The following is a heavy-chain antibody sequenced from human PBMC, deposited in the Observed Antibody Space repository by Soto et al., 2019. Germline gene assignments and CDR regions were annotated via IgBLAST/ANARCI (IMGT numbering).Heavy chain of an antibody. V-gene: IGHV4-39*01. D-gene: IGHD2-15*01. Sequence: SETLSLTCTVSGGSISSYSYYWGWIRQPPGKGLEWIGGIYYSGNTYYSPSLKSRVTMSVDTSKNQFSLKLTSVTAADTAVYYCASEGVAASYGMDVWGQGTTVT. CDR1: GGSISSYSYY. CDR2: IYYSGNT. CDR3: ASEGVAASYGMDV. J-gene: IGHJ6*02.